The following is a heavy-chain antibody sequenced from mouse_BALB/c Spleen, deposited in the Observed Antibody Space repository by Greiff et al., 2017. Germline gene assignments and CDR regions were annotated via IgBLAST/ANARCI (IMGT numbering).Heavy chain of an antibody. CDR3: ARKGISYGYDEGFDY. CDR1: GYTFTSYY. J-gene: IGHJ2*01. V-gene: IGHV1S56*01. D-gene: IGHD2-2*01. CDR2: IYPGNVNT. Sequence: QVQLQQSGPELVKPGASVRISCKASGYTFTSYYIHWVKQRPGQGLEWIGWIYPGNVNTKYNEKFKGKATLTADKSSSTAYMQLSSLTSEDSAVYFCARKGISYGYDEGFDYWGQGTTLTVSS.